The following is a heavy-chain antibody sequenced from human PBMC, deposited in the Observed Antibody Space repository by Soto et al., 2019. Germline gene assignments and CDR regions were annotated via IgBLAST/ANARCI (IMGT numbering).Heavy chain of an antibody. CDR1: GYTFTNFG. Sequence: QVQLVQSGAEVKKPGASVKVSCKASGYTFTNFGISWVRQAPGQGLEWMGWISAYNGDTDYEQKLQGRLTLTTDTSTSTAYMELRCLRSDDAAVYYCARDTDIIIIPGAVGGPDYWGQGTLVTVSS. CDR3: ARDTDIIIIPGAVGGPDY. J-gene: IGHJ4*02. V-gene: IGHV1-18*01. D-gene: IGHD2-2*01. CDR2: ISAYNGDT.